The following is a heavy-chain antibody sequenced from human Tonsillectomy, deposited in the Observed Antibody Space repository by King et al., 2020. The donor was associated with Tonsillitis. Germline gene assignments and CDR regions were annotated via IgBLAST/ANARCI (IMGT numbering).Heavy chain of an antibody. Sequence: VQLQESGPGLVKPSETLSLTCTVSGGSTSSYYWSWIRQPAGKGLEWLGRIYNTGSTSYNPSLTSRVTMSVDTTKNQFSLKLNSVAASDTAVYYCARSVAGWVDYWGQGTLVTVSS. V-gene: IGHV4-4*07. CDR2: IYNTGST. D-gene: IGHD6-19*01. CDR1: GGSTSSYY. J-gene: IGHJ4*02. CDR3: ARSVAGWVDY.